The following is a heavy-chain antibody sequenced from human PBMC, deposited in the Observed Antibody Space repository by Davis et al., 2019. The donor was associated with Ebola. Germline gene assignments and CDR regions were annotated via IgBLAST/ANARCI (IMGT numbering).Heavy chain of an antibody. CDR3: ARDDGDGYNFGFDF. CDR2: INHSGST. Sequence: PSETLSLTCAVYGGSFSGYYWSWIRQPPGKGLEWIGEINHSGSTNYNPSLKSRVTISVDTSKSQFSLELSSVTAADSAVYYCARDDGDGYNFGFDFWGQGTLVTVSS. J-gene: IGHJ4*02. D-gene: IGHD5-24*01. CDR1: GGSFSGYY. V-gene: IGHV4-34*01.